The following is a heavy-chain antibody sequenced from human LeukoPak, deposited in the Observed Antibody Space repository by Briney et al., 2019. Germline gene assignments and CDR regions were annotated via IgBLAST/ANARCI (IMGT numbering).Heavy chain of an antibody. CDR2: IYTSGST. D-gene: IGHD2-21*01. CDR1: GDSISNYY. V-gene: IGHV4-4*07. Sequence: SETLSLTCTVSGDSISNYYGSWIRQSAGKGLEWIGRIYTSGSTNYNPSLKSRVTMSVDTSKNQFSLNLSSVTAADTAVYYCAREFVKAFDYWGQATLVTVSS. J-gene: IGHJ4*02. CDR3: AREFVKAFDY.